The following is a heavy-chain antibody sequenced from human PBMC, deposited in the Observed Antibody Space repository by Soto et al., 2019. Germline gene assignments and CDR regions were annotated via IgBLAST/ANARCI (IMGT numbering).Heavy chain of an antibody. Sequence: ASVKVSCKASGYTFTSYYMHWVRQAPGQGLEWMGIINPSGGSTSYAQKFQGRVTMTRDTSTSTVYMELSSLRSEDTAVYYCARGVNYYDSTGYSFVYWGQGTLVTLSS. CDR3: ARGVNYYDSTGYSFVY. V-gene: IGHV1-46*01. J-gene: IGHJ4*02. D-gene: IGHD3-22*01. CDR1: GYTFTSYY. CDR2: INPSGGST.